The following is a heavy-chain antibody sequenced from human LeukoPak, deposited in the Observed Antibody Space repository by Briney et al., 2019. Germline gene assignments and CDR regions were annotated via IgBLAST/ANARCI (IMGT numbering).Heavy chain of an antibody. D-gene: IGHD5-18*01. Sequence: GGSLRLSCATSGFTFSSYEMNWVRQAPGKGLEWVSYISSSGSTIYYADSVKGRFTISRDNANTSLYLQMNSLRAENTAVYYCARDTAMGNWGQGTLVTVYS. CDR3: ARDTAMGN. V-gene: IGHV3-48*03. CDR2: ISSSGSTI. CDR1: GFTFSSYE. J-gene: IGHJ4*02.